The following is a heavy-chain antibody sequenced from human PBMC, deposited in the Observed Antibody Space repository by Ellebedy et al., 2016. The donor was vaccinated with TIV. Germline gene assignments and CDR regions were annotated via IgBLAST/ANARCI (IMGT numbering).Heavy chain of an antibody. V-gene: IGHV3-7*01. CDR3: ARDGRLMASGYYYYNGMDV. D-gene: IGHD2-8*01. CDR2: IKQDGTER. J-gene: IGHJ6*02. Sequence: ESLKISCAATGFDFRNYWMSWVRQAPGKGLEWVANIKQDGTERYYAESVKGRFTISRDNAKDSVSLQMSSLRVEDTAVYYCARDGRLMASGYYYYNGMDVWGQGTTVTVSS. CDR1: GFDFRNYW.